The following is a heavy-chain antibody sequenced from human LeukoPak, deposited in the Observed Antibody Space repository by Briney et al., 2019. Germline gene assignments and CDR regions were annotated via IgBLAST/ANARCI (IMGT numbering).Heavy chain of an antibody. CDR3: ARSPHRTTVVTPFDY. J-gene: IGHJ4*02. D-gene: IGHD4-23*01. CDR1: GFTFSSYG. V-gene: IGHV3-30*03. Sequence: GGSLRLSCVASGFTFSSYGMHWVRQAPGKGLEWVAVISYDGSNKYYADSVKGRFTISRDNSKNTLYLQMNSLRAEDTAVYYCARSPHRTTVVTPFDYWGQGTLVTVSS. CDR2: ISYDGSNK.